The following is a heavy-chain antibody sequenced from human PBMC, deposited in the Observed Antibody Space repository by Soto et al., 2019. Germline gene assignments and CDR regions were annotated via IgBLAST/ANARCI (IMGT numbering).Heavy chain of an antibody. V-gene: IGHV4-61*01. CDR3: ARGYSNSQEAFDI. J-gene: IGHJ4*02. CDR2: IHNSGRT. D-gene: IGHD1-26*01. Sequence: SETLSLTCTVSGGSVNSDYSYWTWIRQPPGKGLEWIGYIHNSGRTNYNPSLKSRVSISMDTSRNQFSLKLTSVTAADTAVFYCARGYSNSQEAFDIWGQGSLVTVSS. CDR1: GGSVNSDYSY.